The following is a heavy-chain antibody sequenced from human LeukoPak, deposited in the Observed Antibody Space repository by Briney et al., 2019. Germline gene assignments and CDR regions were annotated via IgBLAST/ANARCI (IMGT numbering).Heavy chain of an antibody. CDR2: ISGSGGST. D-gene: IGHD6-19*01. J-gene: IGHJ4*02. Sequence: GGSLRLSCAASGFTFSSYAMSWVRHAPGKGLEWVSAISGSGGSTYYADSVKGRFTISRDNSKNTLYLQMNSLRAEDTAVYYCARSHSSGSSYYFDYWGQGTLVTVSS. V-gene: IGHV3-23*01. CDR1: GFTFSSYA. CDR3: ARSHSSGSSYYFDY.